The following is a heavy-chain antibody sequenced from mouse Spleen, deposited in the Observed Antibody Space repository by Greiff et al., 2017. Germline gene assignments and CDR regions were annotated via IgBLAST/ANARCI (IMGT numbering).Heavy chain of an antibody. Sequence: EVHLVESGPGMVKPSQSLSLTCTVTGYSITSGYDWHWIRHFPGNKLEWMGYISYSGSTNYNPSLKSRISITHDTSKNHFFLKLNSVTTEDTATYYCARGLVYYFDYWGQGTTLTVSS. CDR1: GYSITSGYD. CDR3: ARGLVYYFDY. D-gene: IGHD1-1*02. V-gene: IGHV3-1*01. CDR2: ISYSGST. J-gene: IGHJ2*01.